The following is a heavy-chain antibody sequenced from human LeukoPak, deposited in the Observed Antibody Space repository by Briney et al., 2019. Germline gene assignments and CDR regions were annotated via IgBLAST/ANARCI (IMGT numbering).Heavy chain of an antibody. Sequence: PGGSLRLSCAASGFTFTNYAMSWVRQTPGKGLEWVSGISGNTGSTHYADSVKGRFTISRDDSKNTLYLQMNSLRAEDTAVYYCAKAYSSGWYYFDYWGQGTLVTVSS. J-gene: IGHJ4*02. V-gene: IGHV3-23*01. CDR1: GFTFTNYA. D-gene: IGHD6-19*01. CDR2: ISGNTGST. CDR3: AKAYSSGWYYFDY.